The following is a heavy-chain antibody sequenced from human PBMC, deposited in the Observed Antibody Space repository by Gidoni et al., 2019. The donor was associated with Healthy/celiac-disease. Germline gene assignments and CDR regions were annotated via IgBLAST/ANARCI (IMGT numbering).Heavy chain of an antibody. V-gene: IGHV3-23*01. CDR1: GFTFSSYA. CDR3: AKDSYHYYDFWSGSIDY. D-gene: IGHD3-3*01. CDR2: ISGSGGST. Sequence: EVQLLESGGGLVQPGGSLRLSCAASGFTFSSYAMSWFRQAPGKGLEWVSSISGSGGSTYYADSVKGRFTISRDNSKNTLYLQMNSLRAEDTAVYYCAKDSYHYYDFWSGSIDYWGQGTLVTVSS. J-gene: IGHJ4*02.